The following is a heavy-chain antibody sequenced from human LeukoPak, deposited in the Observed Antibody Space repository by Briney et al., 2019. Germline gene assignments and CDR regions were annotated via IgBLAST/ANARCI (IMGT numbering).Heavy chain of an antibody. V-gene: IGHV1-8*01. J-gene: IGHJ2*01. CDR3: ARGPRVFGAVIAPYWYFDF. Sequence: ASVKVSRKASGYTFSSYDINWVRQAAGQGLEWMGWMNPNSGNAGYAQKFQGRISITRNTSTNTAYMELSGLRSEDTAVYYCARGPRVFGAVIAPYWYFDFWGRGTLVTVSS. CDR1: GYTFSSYD. D-gene: IGHD3-3*01. CDR2: MNPNSGNA.